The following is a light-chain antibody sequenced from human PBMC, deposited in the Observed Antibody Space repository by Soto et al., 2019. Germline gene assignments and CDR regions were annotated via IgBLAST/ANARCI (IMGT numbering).Light chain of an antibody. V-gene: IGKV1-27*01. J-gene: IGKJ4*01. CDR2: AAY. Sequence: DIRIIQAPSSMSASVGDRDTITCGARQDISTYLAWYQQKPGKVPKLLISAAYTLQSGVPPRFSGSGSGTDFTLTISSLQPEDVATYYCQKYDNAPLTFGGGTKVEIK. CDR3: QKYDNAPLT. CDR1: QDISTY.